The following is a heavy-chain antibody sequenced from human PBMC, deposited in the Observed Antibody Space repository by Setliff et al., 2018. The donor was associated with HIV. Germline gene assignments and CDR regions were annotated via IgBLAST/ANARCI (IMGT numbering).Heavy chain of an antibody. J-gene: IGHJ6*02. CDR1: GYTLTAYG. V-gene: IGHV1-18*01. CDR2: FTSYNNQA. D-gene: IGHD3-10*01. Sequence: ASVKVSCKISGYTLTAYGLNWVRQAPGQGPEWMGWFTSYNNQAEYAPKFQGRVTMTIDTYTSTAYMALRNLKYDDTAVYYCARGGDPPYYSLGMDVWGQGTTVTVSS. CDR3: ARGGDPPYYSLGMDV.